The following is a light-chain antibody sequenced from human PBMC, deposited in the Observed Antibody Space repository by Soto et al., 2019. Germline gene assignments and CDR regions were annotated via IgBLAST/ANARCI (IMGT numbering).Light chain of an antibody. CDR3: QQHGISHIT. CDR2: DAS. Sequence: EIVLTQSPATLSLSPGERATLSCRASQSVSSYLAWYQQKPGQAPRLLIYDASSRATGIPDRFSGGGSGTDFTLTISRLEPEDFAVYYCQQHGISHITFGQGTRLEIK. V-gene: IGKV3-20*01. CDR1: QSVSSY. J-gene: IGKJ5*01.